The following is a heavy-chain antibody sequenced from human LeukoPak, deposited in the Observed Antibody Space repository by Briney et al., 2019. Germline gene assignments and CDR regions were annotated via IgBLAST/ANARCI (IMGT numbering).Heavy chain of an antibody. Sequence: SETLSLTCTVSGGSISSSSYYWGWLRQPPGRGLEWVGSIYYSGSTYYNPSLKSRVTISVDTSKNQFSLKLNSVTAADTAVYYCATLRRGYYGSGSYHYYYYMDVWGKGTTVTISS. J-gene: IGHJ6*03. D-gene: IGHD3-10*01. CDR2: IYYSGST. CDR3: ATLRRGYYGSGSYHYYYYMDV. V-gene: IGHV4-39*01. CDR1: GGSISSSSYY.